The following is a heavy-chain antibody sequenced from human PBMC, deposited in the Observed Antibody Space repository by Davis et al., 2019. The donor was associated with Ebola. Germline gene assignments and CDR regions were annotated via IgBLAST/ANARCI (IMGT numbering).Heavy chain of an antibody. V-gene: IGHV1-69*04. CDR1: GGTFSSYA. CDR2: IIPILGIA. CDR3: ARLTLDSSSWYWVWFDP. D-gene: IGHD6-13*01. Sequence: SVKVSCKASGGTFSSYAISWVRQAPGQGLEWMGRIIPILGIANYAQKFQGRVTITADKSTSTAYMELSSLRSEDTAVYYCARLTLDSSSWYWVWFDPWGQGTLVTVSS. J-gene: IGHJ5*02.